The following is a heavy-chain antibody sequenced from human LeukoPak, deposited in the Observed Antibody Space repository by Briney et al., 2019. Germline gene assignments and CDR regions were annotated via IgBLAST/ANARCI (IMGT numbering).Heavy chain of an antibody. CDR2: IKQDGSER. CDR3: ARGGFWSFDN. Sequence: GGSLRLSCAASGFTVSSNYMSWVRQAPGKGLEWVANIKQDGSERYYVDSVKGRFTISRDNAKTSLYLQMNSLRAEDTAIYFCARGGFWSFDNWGQGTVVTVSS. V-gene: IGHV3-7*01. D-gene: IGHD3-3*01. CDR1: GFTVSSNY. J-gene: IGHJ4*02.